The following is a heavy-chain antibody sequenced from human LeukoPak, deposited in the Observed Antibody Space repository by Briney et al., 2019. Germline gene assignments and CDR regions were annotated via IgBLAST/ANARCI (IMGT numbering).Heavy chain of an antibody. CDR3: ARQSGPPIYYYYYYMDV. Sequence: SETLSLTCTVSGGSISSGGYYWSWIRQHPGKGLEWIGYIYYSGSTYYNPSLKSRVTISVDTSKNQFSLKLSSVTAADTAVYYCARQSGPPIYYYYYYMDVWGKGTTVTVSS. CDR1: GGSISSGGYY. V-gene: IGHV4-31*03. J-gene: IGHJ6*03. CDR2: IYYSGST.